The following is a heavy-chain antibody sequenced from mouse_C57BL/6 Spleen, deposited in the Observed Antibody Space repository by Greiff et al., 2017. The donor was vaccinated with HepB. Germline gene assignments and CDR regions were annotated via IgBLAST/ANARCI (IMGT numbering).Heavy chain of an antibody. CDR3: ARSNDYGGAEYCAMGY. CDR2: IYPRSGYT. V-gene: IGHV1-81*01. D-gene: IGHD2-4*01. J-gene: IGHJ4*01. Sequence: QVQLKQSGAELVRPGASVKLSCKASGYTFTSYGISWVKQRTGQGLEWIGEIYPRSGYTYYNEKFKGKATLTADKSSSTEYMELRSLTSEDSAVYFCARSNDYGGAEYCAMGYWGKGTSVTVDS. CDR1: GYTFTSYG.